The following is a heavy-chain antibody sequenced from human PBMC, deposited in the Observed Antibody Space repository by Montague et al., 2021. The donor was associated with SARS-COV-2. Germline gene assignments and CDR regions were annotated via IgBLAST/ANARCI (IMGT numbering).Heavy chain of an antibody. Sequence: SLRLSCAASGSTFADYCMSWVRQGPGKGLEWVSGITRNGDSTNFADSVKGRFTISRDNAKNSLYLQMNSLRAEDTAVYYCVRGLRHSPFDVWGQGTLVSVSS. D-gene: IGHD2-21*01. CDR1: GSTFADYC. CDR2: ITRNGDST. CDR3: VRGLRHSPFDV. V-gene: IGHV3-20*04. J-gene: IGHJ4*02.